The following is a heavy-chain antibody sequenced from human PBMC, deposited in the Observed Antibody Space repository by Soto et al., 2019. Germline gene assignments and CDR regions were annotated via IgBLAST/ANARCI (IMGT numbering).Heavy chain of an antibody. CDR1: GFKFSNYA. D-gene: IGHD3-16*01. Sequence: GGSLRLSCAASGFKFSNYAMSWVRQAPGKGLEWVSLISATGGGTYYADSVKGRFTISRDNSHNTLYLQVHSLTAEDTAVYYCAKDRRAGGNPAFYFDFWGQGAQVTVSS. V-gene: IGHV3-23*01. J-gene: IGHJ4*02. CDR3: AKDRRAGGNPAFYFDF. CDR2: ISATGGGT.